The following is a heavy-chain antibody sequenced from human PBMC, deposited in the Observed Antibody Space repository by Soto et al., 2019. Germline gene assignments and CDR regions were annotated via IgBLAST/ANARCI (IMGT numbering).Heavy chain of an antibody. D-gene: IGHD3-9*01. J-gene: IGHJ5*02. CDR2: IHYSGSA. V-gene: IGHV4-39*07. Sequence: SETLSLTCTVSDGSMGSSSYYWGWIRQPPGKGLEWIGSIHYSGSAYYNPPLESRVTISVDTSKNQFSLKVKSVTAADTAVYYCARDRGILTGYTLWFDPWGQGTLVTVSS. CDR3: ARDRGILTGYTLWFDP. CDR1: DGSMGSSSYY.